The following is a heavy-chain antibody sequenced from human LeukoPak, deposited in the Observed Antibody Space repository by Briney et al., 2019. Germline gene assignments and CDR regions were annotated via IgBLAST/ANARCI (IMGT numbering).Heavy chain of an antibody. CDR1: GFTVSSNY. CDR2: IYSGGST. D-gene: IGHD6-19*01. V-gene: IGHV3-53*01. J-gene: IGHJ4*02. CDR3: ARDRFANGGWYVDY. Sequence: GGSLRLSCAASGFTVSSNYMSWVRQAPGKGLEWVSVIYSGGSTYYADSVKGRFTISRDNSKNTLYLQMKSLRAEDTAVYYCARDRFANGGWYVDYWGQGTLVTVSS.